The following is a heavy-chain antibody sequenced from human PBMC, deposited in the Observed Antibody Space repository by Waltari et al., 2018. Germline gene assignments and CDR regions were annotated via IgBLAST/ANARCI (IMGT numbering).Heavy chain of an antibody. CDR1: GYTFTSYG. CDR3: VNAFDI. Sequence: VQLVQSGAEVKKPGASVKVSCKASGYTFTSYGISWVRQAPGKGLEWMGRREPEDGETIYAEKFQGRVTITADTSTDTAYMELSSLRSEDTAVYYCVNAFDIWGQGTMVTVSS. V-gene: IGHV1-69-2*01. CDR2: REPEDGET. J-gene: IGHJ3*02.